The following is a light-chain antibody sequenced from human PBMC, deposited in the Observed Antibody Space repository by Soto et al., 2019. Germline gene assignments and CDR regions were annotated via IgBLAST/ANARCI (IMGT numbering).Light chain of an antibody. Sequence: AIRMTQSPSSFSASTGDRVTITCRASQGISSYLAWYQQKPGKAPKLLIYAASTLQSGVPSRFSGSGSGTDFTLTISGLQSEDLATYYCQQYYSYPPTFGQGTKVEIK. CDR1: QGISSY. V-gene: IGKV1-8*01. CDR2: AAS. J-gene: IGKJ1*01. CDR3: QQYYSYPPT.